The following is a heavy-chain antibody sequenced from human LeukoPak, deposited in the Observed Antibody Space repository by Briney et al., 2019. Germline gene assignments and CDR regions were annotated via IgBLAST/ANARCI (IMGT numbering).Heavy chain of an antibody. J-gene: IGHJ4*02. CDR2: ISYDGSNK. CDR3: AKDRRALYSIAAAGTFDY. CDR1: GFTFSSYG. V-gene: IGHV3-30*18. Sequence: GRSLRLSCAASGFTFSSYGMHWVRQAPGKGLEWMAVISYDGSNKYYADSVKGRFTISRDNSKNTLYLQMNSLRAEDTAVYYCAKDRRALYSIAAAGTFDYWGQGTLVTVSS. D-gene: IGHD6-13*01.